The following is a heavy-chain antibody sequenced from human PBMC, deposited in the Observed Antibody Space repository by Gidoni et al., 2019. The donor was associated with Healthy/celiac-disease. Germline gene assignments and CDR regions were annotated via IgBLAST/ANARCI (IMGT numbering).Heavy chain of an antibody. V-gene: IGHV4-34*01. J-gene: IGHJ4*02. CDR2: INYSGST. D-gene: IGHD2-15*01. CDR1: GRSFSGSY. CDR3: ARDCSGGSCPFDY. Sequence: QVQLQQWGAGLLKPSETLSPTCAVYGRSFSGSYWSWIRPPPGNGLEWFGEINYSGSTNYYPSLQSRVTISVDTSKNQFSRKLISVTAADTAVYYCARDCSGGSCPFDYWGQGTLVTVSS.